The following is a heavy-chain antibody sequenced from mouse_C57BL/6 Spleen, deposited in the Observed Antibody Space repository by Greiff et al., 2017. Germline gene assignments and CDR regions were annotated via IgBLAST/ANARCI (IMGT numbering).Heavy chain of an antibody. CDR1: GFTFSSYT. V-gene: IGHV5-9*01. Sequence: EVMLVESGGGLVKPGGSLKLSCAASGFTFSSYTMSWVRQTPEKRLEWVATISGGGGNTYYPDSVKGRFTISRDNAKNTLYLQMSSLRSEDTALYYCARQYYGYYFDYWGQGTTLTVSS. J-gene: IGHJ2*01. D-gene: IGHD1-1*01. CDR2: ISGGGGNT. CDR3: ARQYYGYYFDY.